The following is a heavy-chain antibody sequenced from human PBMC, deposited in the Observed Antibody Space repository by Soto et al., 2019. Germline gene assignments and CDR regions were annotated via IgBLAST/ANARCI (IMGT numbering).Heavy chain of an antibody. Sequence: LRLSCVATGLTFSNYGMHWVRQAPGKGLEWVAVISKDGGNKYYADSMKGRFTISRDNAKNSLYLQMNSLRAEDTAVYYCARSGIQLWFLSSWGQGTLVTV. V-gene: IGHV3-30*03. D-gene: IGHD5-18*01. J-gene: IGHJ5*02. CDR2: ISKDGGNK. CDR3: ARSGIQLWFLSS. CDR1: GLTFSNYG.